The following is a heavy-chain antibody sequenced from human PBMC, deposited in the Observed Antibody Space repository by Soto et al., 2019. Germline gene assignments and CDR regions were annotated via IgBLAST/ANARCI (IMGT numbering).Heavy chain of an antibody. D-gene: IGHD2-15*01. Sequence: PSETLSLTCTVSGDSVSSRSYFWGWIRQPPGKGLEWIGTIYYNGSTYYNPSLKSRVTLSVDTSKNQLSLKLTSVTASDTALYYCARQRVIPGTPTNWFDPWGQGTLVTVS. J-gene: IGHJ5*02. V-gene: IGHV4-39*01. CDR2: IYYNGST. CDR1: GDSVSSRSYF. CDR3: ARQRVIPGTPTNWFDP.